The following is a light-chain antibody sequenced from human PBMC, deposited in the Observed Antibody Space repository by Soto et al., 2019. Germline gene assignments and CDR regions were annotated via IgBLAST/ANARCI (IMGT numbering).Light chain of an antibody. CDR1: ASDIGADFD. CDR3: ATWDGSLNGVV. CDR2: RNT. J-gene: IGLJ2*01. Sequence: QSVLTQPPSVSGAPGQRVTISCSGSASDIGADFDVHWYQHLPGTAPKLVISRNTNRPSGVPDRFSGSKSGTSASLTISGLQSEDETHYYCATWDGSLNGVVFGGGTKLTVL. V-gene: IGLV1-40*01.